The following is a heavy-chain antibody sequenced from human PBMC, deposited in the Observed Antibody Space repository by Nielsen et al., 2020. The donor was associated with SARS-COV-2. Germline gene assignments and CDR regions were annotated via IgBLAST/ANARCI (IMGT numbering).Heavy chain of an antibody. J-gene: IGHJ6*02. Sequence: ASVKVSCKASGYAFPTYGISWVRQAPGQGLEWMGWISAYNDNTDYAQKFQGRVSMTTDRSTSTAYMELRSLRSDDTAVYYCARDVYSGYDYLLYPYYYGMDVWGQGTTVTVSS. CDR2: ISAYNDNT. D-gene: IGHD5-12*01. CDR3: ARDVYSGYDYLLYPYYYGMDV. CDR1: GYAFPTYG. V-gene: IGHV1-18*04.